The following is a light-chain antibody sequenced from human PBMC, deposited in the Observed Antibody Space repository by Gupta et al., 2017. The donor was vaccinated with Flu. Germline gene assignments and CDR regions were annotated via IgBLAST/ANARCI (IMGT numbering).Light chain of an antibody. CDR3: QQSDSSPFT. Sequence: DIQMTQSPSPLSASVGDRVTITCRARQSISTYLNWYQQKPGKAPKLLIYAASSLQSGVPSRFSGSGSGTXFTLTIXSLQPEDFATYYCQQSDSSPFTFGXGTKVDIK. J-gene: IGKJ3*01. V-gene: IGKV1-39*01. CDR1: QSISTY. CDR2: AAS.